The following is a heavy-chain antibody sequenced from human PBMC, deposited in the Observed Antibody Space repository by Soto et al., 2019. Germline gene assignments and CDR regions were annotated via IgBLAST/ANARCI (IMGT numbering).Heavy chain of an antibody. D-gene: IGHD3-22*01. Sequence: GGSLRLSCAASGFTFSSYAMSWVRQAPGKGLEWVSSISGSGGSTYYADSVKGRFTISRDNSKNTLYLQMNSLRAEDTAVYYCAKRDSSGYRCPLKFDYWSQGTLVTVSS. J-gene: IGHJ4*02. V-gene: IGHV3-23*01. CDR1: GFTFSSYA. CDR2: ISGSGGST. CDR3: AKRDSSGYRCPLKFDY.